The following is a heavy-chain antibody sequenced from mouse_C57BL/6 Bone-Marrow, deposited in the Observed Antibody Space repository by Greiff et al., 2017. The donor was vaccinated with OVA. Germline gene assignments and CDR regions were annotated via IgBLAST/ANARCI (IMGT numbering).Heavy chain of an antibody. V-gene: IGHV2-6*01. D-gene: IGHD4-1*01. CDR1: GFSLTSYG. CDR2: IWGVGST. CDR3: ASVLRLGLAY. J-gene: IGHJ3*01. Sequence: QVQLQQSGPGLVAPSPSLSITCTVSGFSLTSYGVDWVRQSPGQGLEWLGVIWGVGSTNYNSALKSRLSISKDNSQSQVFLKMNSLQTDDTAMYYCASVLRLGLAYWGQGILVTVAA.